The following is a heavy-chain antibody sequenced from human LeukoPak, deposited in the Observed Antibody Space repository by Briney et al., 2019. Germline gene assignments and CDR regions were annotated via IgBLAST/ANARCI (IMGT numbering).Heavy chain of an antibody. CDR2: ISYSSSPI. CDR1: GFTFSTYS. CDR3: ARAVGNHFDY. D-gene: IGHD4-23*01. V-gene: IGHV3-48*01. J-gene: IGHJ4*02. Sequence: TGGSLRLSCAASGFTFSTYSMKWVRQAPGKGLECVSYISYSSSPIYYADSVRGRFTISRDNAKNSLYLQMNSLRAEDTAVYYCARAVGNHFDYWGQGTLSPSPQ.